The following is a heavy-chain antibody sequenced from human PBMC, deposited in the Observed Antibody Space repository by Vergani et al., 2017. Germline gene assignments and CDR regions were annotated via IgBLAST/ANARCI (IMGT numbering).Heavy chain of an antibody. V-gene: IGHV3-15*07. CDR2: IKSTFDRGTT. J-gene: IGHJ6*02. CDR3: TPAPRYCGDGSCYWLRDHHYYGMDV. CDR1: GFSFRNAW. Sequence: EVQLVESGGGIVKPGGSLRLSCVASGFSFRNAWMNWVRRTPGKGLEWVGRIKSTFDRGTTDYAAAVKGRFTISRDDSKNTLFLQMNGLKTEDIGVYYCTPAPRYCGDGSCYWLRDHHYYGMDVWGQGTTVTVSS. D-gene: IGHD2-21*01.